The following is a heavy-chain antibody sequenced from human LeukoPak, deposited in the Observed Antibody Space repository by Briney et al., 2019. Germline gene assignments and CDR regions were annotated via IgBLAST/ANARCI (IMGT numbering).Heavy chain of an antibody. CDR3: ARDLRGMTTIDY. D-gene: IGHD1-1*01. J-gene: IGHJ4*02. CDR1: GFTFSSYS. CDR2: IYYSGST. Sequence: LRLSCAASGFTFSSYSMNWVRQPPGKGLEWIGYIYYSGSTYYNPSLKSRVTISVDTSRNQFSLKLNSVTAADTAVYYCARDLRGMTTIDYGGQVTLVTVS. V-gene: IGHV4-30-4*08.